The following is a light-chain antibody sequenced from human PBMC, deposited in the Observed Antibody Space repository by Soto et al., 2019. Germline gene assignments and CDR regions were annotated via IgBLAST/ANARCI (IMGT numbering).Light chain of an antibody. CDR1: QSVGGDY. CDR2: GAS. V-gene: IGKV3-20*01. Sequence: EVVLTLSPGTLSLSPGERATLSCRASQSVGGDYLAWYQQKPGQAPRLFIYGASSRPTGIPDRFSGSGSGTDFTLTISRLEPEDFAVYYCQQYGSSPRTFGQGTKVDIK. J-gene: IGKJ1*01. CDR3: QQYGSSPRT.